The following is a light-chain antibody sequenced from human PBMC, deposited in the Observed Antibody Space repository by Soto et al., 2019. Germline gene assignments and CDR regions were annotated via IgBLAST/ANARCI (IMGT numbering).Light chain of an antibody. CDR2: YVS. CDR3: CSYAGSYTVGV. J-gene: IGLJ2*01. Sequence: QSALTQPRSVYGSPGQSVTISCTGTSSDVGGYNYVSWYQQHPGKAPKLMIYYVSKRPSGVPDRFSGSKSGNTASLTISGLQAEDEADYSCCSYAGSYTVGVFGGGTKLNVL. CDR1: SSDVGGYNY. V-gene: IGLV2-11*01.